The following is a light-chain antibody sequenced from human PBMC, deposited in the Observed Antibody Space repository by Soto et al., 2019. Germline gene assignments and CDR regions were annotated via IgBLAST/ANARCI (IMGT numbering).Light chain of an antibody. V-gene: IGKV3-20*01. CDR1: QSVSSSY. CDR3: QQYGSSPSIT. CDR2: AAS. Sequence: EIVLTQSPGTLSLSLGERATLSCRASQSVSSSYLAWYQQKPGQAPRLLIYAASSRATGIPDRFSGSGSGTDFTLTISRLEPEDFAVYYCQQYGSSPSITFGQGTRLEIK. J-gene: IGKJ5*01.